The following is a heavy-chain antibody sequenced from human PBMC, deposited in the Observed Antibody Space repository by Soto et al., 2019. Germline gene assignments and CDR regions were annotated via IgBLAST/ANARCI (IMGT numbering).Heavy chain of an antibody. Sequence: SVKISCKASGGTFSSYAISWVRQAPGQGLEWMGGIIPIFGTANYAQKFQGRVTITADESTSTAYMELSSLRSEDTAVYYCARRHNCSSTSCHCYGMDVWGQVTTVTVSS. V-gene: IGHV1-69*13. CDR1: GGTFSSYA. J-gene: IGHJ6*02. CDR2: IIPIFGTA. D-gene: IGHD2-2*01. CDR3: ARRHNCSSTSCHCYGMDV.